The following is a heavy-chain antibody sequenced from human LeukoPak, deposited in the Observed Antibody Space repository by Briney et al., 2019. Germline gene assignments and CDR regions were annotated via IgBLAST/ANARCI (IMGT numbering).Heavy chain of an antibody. V-gene: IGHV3-66*02. J-gene: IGHJ4*02. Sequence: ETLSLTCTVSGGSISSSSYYWGWIRQPPGKGLEWVSIIYSGGSTYYADSVKGRFTISRDNSKNTLYLQMNSLRVEDTAVYYCARTDYSHFDYWGQGTLVTVSS. D-gene: IGHD3-16*01. CDR1: GGSISSSSYY. CDR2: IYSGGST. CDR3: ARTDYSHFDY.